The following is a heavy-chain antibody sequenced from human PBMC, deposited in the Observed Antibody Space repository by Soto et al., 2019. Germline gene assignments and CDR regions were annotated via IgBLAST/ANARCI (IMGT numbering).Heavy chain of an antibody. CDR3: ARWGTTGGLDV. J-gene: IGHJ1*01. CDR2: TSYDGSDK. Sequence: QVHLVESGGGVVQPGTSLRVSCVGSGFTFRSYVIHWVRQAPGKGLEWVAFTSYDGSDKYYGDSVRGRFTISRDNSRNTVDLQMDSLRLEDTALYYCARWGTTGGLDVWGQGTLVSVSS. D-gene: IGHD3-16*01. V-gene: IGHV3-30*19. CDR1: GFTFRSYV.